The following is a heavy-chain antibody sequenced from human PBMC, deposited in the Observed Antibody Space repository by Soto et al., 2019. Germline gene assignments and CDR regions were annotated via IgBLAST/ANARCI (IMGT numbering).Heavy chain of an antibody. Sequence: EVYLMESGGGLVQPGGSLRLSCAASGFAFSAYAMNWVRQAPGKGLQWVSGLVGSGDDKNYADSVRGRFCVSRDNSKNILYLQMNSLRDDDTAVYYCAKVLFANNGVWDAFDMWGRRTKVTVSS. CDR3: AKVLFANNGVWDAFDM. J-gene: IGHJ3*02. V-gene: IGHV3-23*01. CDR1: GFAFSAYA. D-gene: IGHD2-8*01. CDR2: LVGSGDDK.